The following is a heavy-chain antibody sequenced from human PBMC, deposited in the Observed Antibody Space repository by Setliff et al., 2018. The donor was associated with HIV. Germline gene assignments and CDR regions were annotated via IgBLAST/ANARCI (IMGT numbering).Heavy chain of an antibody. CDR1: GVSISSYS. CDR3: ARMYSGYDWSKDWFDT. J-gene: IGHJ5*02. CDR2: IYDSGCT. Sequence: SETLSLTCTASGVSISSYSWSWIRQPPGKGLEWIGYIYDSGCTNYNPSLKSRVTISVDTSENQLSLKLSSVTAAVTAVYYCARMYSGYDWSKDWFDTWGQGILVAVSS. V-gene: IGHV4-59*08. D-gene: IGHD5-12*01.